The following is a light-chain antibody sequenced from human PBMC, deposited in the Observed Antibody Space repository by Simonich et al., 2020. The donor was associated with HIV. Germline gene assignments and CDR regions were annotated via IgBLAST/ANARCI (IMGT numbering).Light chain of an antibody. CDR1: QNIVSW. CDR2: KAS. J-gene: IGKJ1*01. V-gene: IGKV1-5*03. CDR3: QQYNNYRT. Sequence: DIQMTQSPSTLSASVGDRVTITCRASQNIVSWLAWYQQKPGKAPKLLIYKASNLESGVPSRFSGSGSGTEFTLTISSLQPDDFATYYCQQYNNYRTFGQGTKVEIK.